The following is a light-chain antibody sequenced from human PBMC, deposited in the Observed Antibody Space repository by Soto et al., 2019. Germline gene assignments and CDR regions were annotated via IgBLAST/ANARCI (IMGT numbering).Light chain of an antibody. Sequence: DIQMTQSPVSLSASVGDRVTITCRASQNVDSYLNWYQQRPGKAPKLLIHDASSLQSGVSSRYSGRGSGTDFALTINSLQPEDFATFYCQQTYTTPCTFGQGTKVEIK. J-gene: IGKJ1*01. CDR1: QNVDSY. V-gene: IGKV1-39*01. CDR3: QQTYTTPCT. CDR2: DAS.